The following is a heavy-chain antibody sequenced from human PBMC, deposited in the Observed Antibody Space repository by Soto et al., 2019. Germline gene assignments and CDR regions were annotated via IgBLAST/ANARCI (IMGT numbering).Heavy chain of an antibody. Sequence: GGSLRLSCAASGFTFSSYGMHWVRQAPGKGLEWVAVISYDGSNKYYADSVKGRFTISRDNSKSTLYLQMNSLRAEDTAVYYCARENVAYCGGDCFFKSWGQGTLVTVSS. CDR3: ARENVAYCGGDCFFKS. J-gene: IGHJ5*02. V-gene: IGHV3-30*03. CDR1: GFTFSSYG. D-gene: IGHD2-21*02. CDR2: ISYDGSNK.